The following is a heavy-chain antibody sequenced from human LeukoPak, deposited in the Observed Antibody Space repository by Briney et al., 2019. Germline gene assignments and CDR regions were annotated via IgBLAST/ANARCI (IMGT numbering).Heavy chain of an antibody. CDR1: GYTFTSYG. V-gene: IGHV1-18*01. CDR3: ARVDGRRITMVRGVNGMDV. J-gene: IGHJ6*02. CDR2: ISAYNGNT. D-gene: IGHD3-10*01. Sequence: GASVNLSCKASGYTFTSYGISWVRQAPGQGLEWMGWISAYNGNTNYAQKLQGRVTMTTDTSTSTAYMELRSMRSDDTRVYYCARVDGRRITMVRGVNGMDVWGQGTTVTVSS.